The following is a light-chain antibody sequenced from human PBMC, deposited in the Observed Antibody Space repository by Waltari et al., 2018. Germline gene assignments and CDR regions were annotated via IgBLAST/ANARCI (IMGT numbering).Light chain of an antibody. Sequence: QSVLTQPPSVSAAPEEKVSISCSGSSSNIGNNYVSWYQPRPGTAPKLLIYDNNKRLSGIPDRFSGSRSGTSATLGITGLQTGDEADYFCATWDSSLNMWVFGGGTKLTVL. J-gene: IGLJ3*02. CDR3: ATWDSSLNMWV. CDR1: SSNIGNNY. CDR2: DNN. V-gene: IGLV1-51*01.